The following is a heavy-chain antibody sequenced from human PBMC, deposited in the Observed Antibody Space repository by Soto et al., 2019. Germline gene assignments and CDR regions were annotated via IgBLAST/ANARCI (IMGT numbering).Heavy chain of an antibody. CDR3: ARLLWFGDPYGMDV. V-gene: IGHV4-39*01. CDR1: GGSISSSSYY. CDR2: IYFSVST. D-gene: IGHD3-10*01. J-gene: IGHJ6*02. Sequence: SETLSLTCTVSGGSISSSSYYWGWIRQPPGKGLEWIGSIYFSVSTYYNPSLKSRVTISVDTSKNQFSLKLSSVTAADTAVYYCARLLWFGDPYGMDVWGQGTTVTVSS.